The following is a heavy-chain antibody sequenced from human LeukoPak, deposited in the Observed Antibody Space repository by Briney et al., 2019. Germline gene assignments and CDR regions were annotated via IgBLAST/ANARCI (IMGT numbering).Heavy chain of an antibody. CDR2: FDPEDGKT. CDR3: XSPXNDRFYYXXX. V-gene: IGHV1-24*01. D-gene: IGHD3-16*01. Sequence: ASVKVSCKVSRYALTELSKHWVRQAPGKGLEWMGGFDPEDGKTIYAQKFQGRVTMTEDTSTDTAYMELSSLRSEDKAVYYCXSPXNDRFYYXXXWGXGXTVTXSS. J-gene: IGHJ6*03. CDR1: RYALTELS.